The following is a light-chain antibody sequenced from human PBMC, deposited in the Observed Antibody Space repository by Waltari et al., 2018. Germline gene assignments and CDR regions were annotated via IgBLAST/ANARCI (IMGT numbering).Light chain of an antibody. CDR3: MILHNNAGV. Sequence: QAVLTQPASLSASPGASASLPCTLRSGITVATYKIYWYQQRPGSPPQFLLKYRVDSTIQQGSGVPSRFSGSRDTSANAGFLLISGVQSEDEADYYCMILHNNAGVFGGGTKLTVL. V-gene: IGLV5-45*01. CDR2: YRVDSTI. J-gene: IGLJ3*02. CDR1: SGITVATYK.